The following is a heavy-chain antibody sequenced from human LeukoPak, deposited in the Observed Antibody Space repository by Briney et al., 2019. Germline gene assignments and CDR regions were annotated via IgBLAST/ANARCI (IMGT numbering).Heavy chain of an antibody. D-gene: IGHD3-22*01. J-gene: IGHJ4*02. CDR3: ARDLGYYDSSGYFREPPYYFDY. CDR1: GGTFSSYA. V-gene: IGHV1-69*05. Sequence: VASVKVSCKASGGTFSSYAISWVRQAPGQGLEWMGRIIPIFGTANYAQKFQGRVTITTDESTFTAYMELSSLRSEDTGVYYCARDLGYYDSSGYFREPPYYFDYWGQGTLVTVSS. CDR2: IIPIFGTA.